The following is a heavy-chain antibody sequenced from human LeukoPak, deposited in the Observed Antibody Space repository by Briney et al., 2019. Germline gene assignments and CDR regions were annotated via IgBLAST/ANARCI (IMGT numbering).Heavy chain of an antibody. Sequence: PSETLSLTCGVSGGSIRSSNWWSWVRQPPGKGLEWIGEIYHRGSTNYNPSLKSRVTISVDRFKNQFSLNLTSVTAADTAVYYCARTYSDSSGFYPDAFDIWGQGTMVTVTS. J-gene: IGHJ3*02. CDR2: IYHRGST. CDR3: ARTYSDSSGFYPDAFDI. CDR1: GGSIRSSNW. D-gene: IGHD3-22*01. V-gene: IGHV4-4*02.